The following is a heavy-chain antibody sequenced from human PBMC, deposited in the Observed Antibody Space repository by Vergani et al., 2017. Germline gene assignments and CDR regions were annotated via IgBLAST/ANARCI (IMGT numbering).Heavy chain of an antibody. CDR1: GYSFTSYW. V-gene: IGHV5-51*01. D-gene: IGHD2-8*02. Sequence: EVQLVQSGAEVKTPGESLKISCKGSGYSFTSYWIGWVRQMPGEGLEWMGIIYPGDSDTRYSPSFQGQVTISADKSISTAYLQWSSLKASDTAMYYCARQATYWVDAFDIWGQGTMVTVSS. J-gene: IGHJ3*02. CDR2: IYPGDSDT. CDR3: ARQATYWVDAFDI.